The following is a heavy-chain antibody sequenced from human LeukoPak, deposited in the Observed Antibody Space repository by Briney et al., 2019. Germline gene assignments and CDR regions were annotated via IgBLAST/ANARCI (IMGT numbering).Heavy chain of an antibody. J-gene: IGHJ4*02. CDR3: AKAVVPVISQHYFDY. CDR2: ISVIGINK. Sequence: GGSLRLFCSASGFTLRKNVMLGLAPPPAKGVEGVSAISVIGINKYYADSVKGQFPNSRDNSKSTLYLQMNSLRAKATAVYYCAKAVVPVISQHYFDYSGQGALVTVSP. V-gene: IGHV3-23*01. D-gene: IGHD3-22*01. CDR1: GFTLRKNV.